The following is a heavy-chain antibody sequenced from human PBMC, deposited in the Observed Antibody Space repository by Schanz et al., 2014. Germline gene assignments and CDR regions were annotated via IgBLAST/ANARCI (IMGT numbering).Heavy chain of an antibody. Sequence: QVQLVQSGSELKKPGASVKVSCKASGGTFDSYTLSWVRQARGQGPELVGRIVPLLNVTVYTQKFQGRVTITADASTGTTYMELENLRSDDTAVYYCGEYGSDSYTDPWGQGTLVTVSS. CDR3: GEYGSDSYTDP. J-gene: IGHJ5*02. D-gene: IGHD3-10*01. V-gene: IGHV1-69*02. CDR2: IVPLLNVT. CDR1: GGTFDSYT.